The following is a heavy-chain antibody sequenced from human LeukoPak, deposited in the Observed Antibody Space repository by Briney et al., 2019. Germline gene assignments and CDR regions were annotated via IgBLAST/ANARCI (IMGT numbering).Heavy chain of an antibody. V-gene: IGHV3-30-3*01. CDR2: ISYDGSNK. CDR1: GFTFSSYA. D-gene: IGHD2-21*02. CDR3: ARDWSGIGVTAIIDY. J-gene: IGHJ4*02. Sequence: PGGSLRLSCSASGFTFSSYAMHWVRQAPGKGLEWVAVISYDGSNKYYADSVKGRFTISRDNSKNTLYLQMNSLRAEDTAVYYCARDWSGIGVTAIIDYWGQGTLVTVSS.